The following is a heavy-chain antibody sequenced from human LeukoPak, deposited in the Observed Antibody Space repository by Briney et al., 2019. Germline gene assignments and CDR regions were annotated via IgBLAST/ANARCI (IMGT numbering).Heavy chain of an antibody. CDR2: IKTKAESYAT. V-gene: IGHV3-73*01. Sequence: PGGALILSCAASGFTFSGSDIHWVRQASGKGLEWIGRIKTKAESYATAYVVSVKGRFTLSRDDSKNTAFLQMNSLKTEYTAVYYCSRRMFTADWHLDLWGRGTLVTVSS. J-gene: IGHJ2*01. D-gene: IGHD3-10*02. CDR3: SRRMFTADWHLDL. CDR1: GFTFSGSD.